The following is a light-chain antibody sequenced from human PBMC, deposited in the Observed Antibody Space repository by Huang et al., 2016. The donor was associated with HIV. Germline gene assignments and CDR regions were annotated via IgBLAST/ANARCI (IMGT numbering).Light chain of an antibody. J-gene: IGKJ1*01. CDR3: LQAATYPWT. CDR1: QGSRGD. Sequence: AVQMTQSPSSLSASVGDRITITCRASQGSRGDLGWDQQKPGKAPKLLIYGTSTLQSGVPSRFSGSGSGTHYTLTSNSLQPEDFATYCCLQAATYPWTFGQGTKVEIK. CDR2: GTS. V-gene: IGKV1-6*01.